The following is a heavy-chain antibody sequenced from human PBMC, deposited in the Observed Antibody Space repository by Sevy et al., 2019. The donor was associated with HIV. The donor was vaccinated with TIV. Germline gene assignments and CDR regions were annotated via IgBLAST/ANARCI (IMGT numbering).Heavy chain of an antibody. J-gene: IGHJ5*02. Sequence: SETLSLTCTVSGGSISYYYWTWIRQPPGKGLEWIGCIYDSGRTNYNPSLKSRVTISVDTSKNQFSLKLSSVTAADTAVYYCAREGFTSSSFGWFDPWGQGTLVTVSS. CDR3: AREGFTSSSFGWFDP. CDR1: GGSISYYY. D-gene: IGHD6-13*01. V-gene: IGHV4-59*13. CDR2: IYDSGRT.